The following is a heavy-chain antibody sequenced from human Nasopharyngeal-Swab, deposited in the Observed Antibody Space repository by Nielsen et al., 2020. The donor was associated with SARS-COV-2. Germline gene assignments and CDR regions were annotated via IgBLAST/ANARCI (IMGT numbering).Heavy chain of an antibody. D-gene: IGHD3-16*01. V-gene: IGHV3-7*01. Sequence: GGSLRLSCPASGLTFTNSWMSWVRQAPGKGLEWVANIKQDGSDKYYVDSVKGRFTISRDNAKNSLELQMNSLRVEDTAVYYCGRGGKLGALDIWGQGTMVTVSS. CDR2: IKQDGSDK. CDR1: GLTFTNSW. J-gene: IGHJ3*02. CDR3: GRGGKLGALDI.